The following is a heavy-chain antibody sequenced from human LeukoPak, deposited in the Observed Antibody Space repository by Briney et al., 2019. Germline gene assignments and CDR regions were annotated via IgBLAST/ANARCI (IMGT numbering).Heavy chain of an antibody. V-gene: IGHV3-11*03. J-gene: IGHJ6*02. CDR2: VSCGRCDT. CDR3: ASVGFYRSGPPSFYNGVDV. D-gene: IGHD3-10*01. Sequence: GGALRLSCEASGFTFSDYYMGGIRQAPGKGLEWLAYVSCGRCDTNYADSVKGRFTISREDDKSSLHLQMNSLSTEDTAVYYCASVGFYRSGPPSFYNGVDVWGQGTTVTVSS. CDR1: GFTFSDYY.